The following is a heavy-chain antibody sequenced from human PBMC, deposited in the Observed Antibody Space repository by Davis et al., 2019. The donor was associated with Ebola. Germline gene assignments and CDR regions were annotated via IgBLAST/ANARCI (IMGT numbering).Heavy chain of an antibody. CDR2: FYIGGST. CDR3: ARGDGYNYWIS. D-gene: IGHD5-24*01. CDR1: GLTVKSGY. V-gene: IGHV3-66*01. Sequence: GGSLRLSCAASGLTVKSGYMGWVRQAPGRGLQWVSVFYIGGSTYYAESVKGRFTISRDTSKNMLYLQMNGLRVEDTAVYYCARGDGYNYWISWGQGTLVTVSS. J-gene: IGHJ5*02.